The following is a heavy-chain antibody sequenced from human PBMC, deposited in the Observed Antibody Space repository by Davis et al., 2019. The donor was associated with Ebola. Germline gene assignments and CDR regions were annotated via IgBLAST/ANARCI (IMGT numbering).Heavy chain of an antibody. V-gene: IGHV3-23*01. D-gene: IGHD3-9*01. J-gene: IGHJ4*02. Sequence: GESLKISCAASGFTFSSYAMNWVRQAPGKGLEWVSVISGSGGSTYYADSVKGRFIISRDNARNSLYLQMNSLKNEDTAVYYCARLVSGYWGQGTLVSVSS. CDR3: ARLVSGY. CDR1: GFTFSSYA. CDR2: ISGSGGST.